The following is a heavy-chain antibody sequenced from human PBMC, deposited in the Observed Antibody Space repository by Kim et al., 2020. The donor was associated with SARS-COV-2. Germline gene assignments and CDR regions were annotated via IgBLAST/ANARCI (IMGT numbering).Heavy chain of an antibody. CDR2: ISGGGGST. CDR1: GFTFSGYA. J-gene: IGHJ2*01. Sequence: GGSLRLSCAASGFTFSGYAMSWVRQAPGKGLEWVSGISGGGGSTYYADSVKGRFTISRDNSKNTLSVQMNSLRADDTTVYYCAKVGTGYWYFDFWGRGTLVPVSS. D-gene: IGHD7-27*01. V-gene: IGHV3-23*01. CDR3: AKVGTGYWYFDF.